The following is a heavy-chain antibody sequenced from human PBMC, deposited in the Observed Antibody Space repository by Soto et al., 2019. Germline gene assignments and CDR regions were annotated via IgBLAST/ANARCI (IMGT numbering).Heavy chain of an antibody. CDR2: VYYSGTT. Sequence: QVQLQESGPGLVKPSETLSLTCTVSGGSISSYYWTWIRQPPGKGLEWVGYVYYSGTTYYNPSLQSRVTISVDTSKTQFSLKVKSLTAADTAIYYCARAGSTWRYFFDYWGQGSLVTVSS. CDR1: GGSISSYY. V-gene: IGHV4-59*01. CDR3: ARAGSTWRYFFDY. J-gene: IGHJ4*02. D-gene: IGHD6-13*01.